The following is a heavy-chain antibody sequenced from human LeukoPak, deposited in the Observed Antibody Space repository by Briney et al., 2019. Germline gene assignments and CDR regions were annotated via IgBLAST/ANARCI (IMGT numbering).Heavy chain of an antibody. D-gene: IGHD2-2*02. CDR2: INHSGST. CDR1: GGSFSGYY. V-gene: IGHV4-34*01. J-gene: IGHJ6*02. Sequence: SETLSLTCAVYGGSFSGYYWSWIRQPPGKGLEWIGEINHSGSTNYNPSLKSRVTISVDTSKNQSSLKLSSVTAADTAVYYCARGPIGYCSSTSCYRPRSHYYYYGMDVWGQGTTVTVSS. CDR3: ARGPIGYCSSTSCYRPRSHYYYYGMDV.